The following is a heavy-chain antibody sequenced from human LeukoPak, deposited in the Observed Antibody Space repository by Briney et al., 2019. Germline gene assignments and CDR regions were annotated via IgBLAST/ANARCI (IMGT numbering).Heavy chain of an antibody. CDR3: ASDSYSPEYFQH. V-gene: IGHV3-66*01. J-gene: IGHJ1*01. CDR2: IYSGGST. D-gene: IGHD2-15*01. Sequence: GGSLRLSCAASGFCVSINYMSWVRQAPGKGLEWVSVIYSGGSTFYADSVKGRFTISRDNSKNTLYLQMNSLRAEDTAVYYCASDSYSPEYFQHWGQGTLVTVSS. CDR1: GFCVSINY.